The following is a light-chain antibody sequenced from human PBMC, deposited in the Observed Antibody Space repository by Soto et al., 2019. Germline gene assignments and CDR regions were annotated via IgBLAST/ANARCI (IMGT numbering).Light chain of an antibody. CDR1: QSVRSNY. Sequence: EIVLTQSPGTLSLSSGERATLSCRASQSVRSNYLAWYQQKPRQAPRLLIYGASSRATGIPERFGGSGFVTEFTHTIRIQEPEDFAAYYGQQYASSQHTFGGAAKVEVK. J-gene: IGKJ4*01. V-gene: IGKV3-20*01. CDR3: QQYASSQHT. CDR2: GAS.